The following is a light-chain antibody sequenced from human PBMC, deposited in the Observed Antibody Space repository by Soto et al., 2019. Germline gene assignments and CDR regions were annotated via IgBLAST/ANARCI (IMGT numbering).Light chain of an antibody. CDR1: QSISKW. CDR2: DAS. CDR3: QQYNSYSTWT. Sequence: DIQITQSPTTLSASVGDRVTITCRASQSISKWLAWYQQKPGKAPKLLIYDASTLESGVPSRFSGSGSGTEFPLTISSLQTDDFATYYCQQYNSYSTWTFGQGTKVEIK. J-gene: IGKJ1*01. V-gene: IGKV1-5*01.